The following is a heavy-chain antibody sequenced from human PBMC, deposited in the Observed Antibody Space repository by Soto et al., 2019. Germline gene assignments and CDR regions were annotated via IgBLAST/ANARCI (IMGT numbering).Heavy chain of an antibody. J-gene: IGHJ4*02. CDR3: VKENNGRPEF. CDR2: INEDGSKK. D-gene: IGHD1-20*01. CDR1: GFAFSIYW. V-gene: IGHV3-7*01. Sequence: GGSLRLSCAASGFAFSIYWMMWVRQAPGKGLEWVANINEDGSKKHHVDSVKGRFTISRDNAKNSLYLQLNSLRTEDTAIYYCVKENNGRPEFWGQGTMVTVSS.